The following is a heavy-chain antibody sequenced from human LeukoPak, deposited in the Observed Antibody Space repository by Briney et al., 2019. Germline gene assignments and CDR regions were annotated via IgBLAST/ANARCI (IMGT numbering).Heavy chain of an antibody. CDR1: GFTFNIYA. Sequence: PGGSLRLSCAVSGFTFNIYAMNWVRQAPGKGLEWVSVISGSGGSTYYADSVKGRFTISRDNSKNTLYLQMNSLRAEDTAVYYCARESSSRVGYYFDYWGQGTLVTVSS. J-gene: IGHJ4*02. V-gene: IGHV3-23*01. CDR3: ARESSSRVGYYFDY. CDR2: ISGSGGST. D-gene: IGHD2-15*01.